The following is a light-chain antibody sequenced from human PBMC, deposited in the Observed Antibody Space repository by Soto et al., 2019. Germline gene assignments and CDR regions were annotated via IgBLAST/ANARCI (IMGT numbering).Light chain of an antibody. CDR1: QSVGSN. CDR2: GAY. J-gene: IGKJ4*01. CDR3: QQYNNWPPLT. Sequence: EIVMTQSPATLSVSPGERATLSCRASQSVGSNLAWYQQKPGQAPRLLIYGAYTRATGIPARFSGSGSGTEFTLTISSLQSEDFAVYYCQQYNNWPPLTFGGGTKVEIK. V-gene: IGKV3-15*01.